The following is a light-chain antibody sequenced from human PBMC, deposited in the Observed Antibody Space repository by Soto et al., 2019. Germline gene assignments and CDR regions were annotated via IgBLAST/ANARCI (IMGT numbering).Light chain of an antibody. J-gene: IGKJ1*01. CDR2: GAS. V-gene: IGKV3-20*01. CDR1: QSVSSSY. Sequence: EIVLTQSPGTLSLSPGERATLSCRASQSVSSSYLAWYQQKPAQAPRLLIFGASSRATGIPDRFSGSESGTDFTLTISRLEPDDFAVYYCQQYGSSPLTFGQGTKVEIK. CDR3: QQYGSSPLT.